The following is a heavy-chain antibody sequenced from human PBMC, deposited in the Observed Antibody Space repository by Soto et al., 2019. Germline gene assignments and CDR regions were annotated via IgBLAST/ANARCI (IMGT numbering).Heavy chain of an antibody. D-gene: IGHD3-10*01. CDR2: VIPIFHTP. Sequence: SVKVSCKASGGTFSNFAINWRRQAPGQGLEWMGGVIPIFHTPLYAQRFQGRVTITADTSTRTVYMELSSLRSEDTAVYYCAGPDRVNFAFDIWGQGTMVTVSS. V-gene: IGHV1-69*06. CDR1: GGTFSNFA. CDR3: AGPDRVNFAFDI. J-gene: IGHJ3*02.